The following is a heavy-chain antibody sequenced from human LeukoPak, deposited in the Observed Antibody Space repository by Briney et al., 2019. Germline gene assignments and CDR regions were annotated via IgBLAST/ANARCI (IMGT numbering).Heavy chain of an antibody. CDR3: AREDGSSAPFDY. Sequence: GGSLRLSCAASGFTVSSNYMSWVRQAPGKGLEWVSVIYSGGSTYYADSVKGRFTISRDNAKNSLYLQMNSLRAEDTAVYYCAREDGSSAPFDYWGQGTLVTVSS. CDR1: GFTVSSNY. D-gene: IGHD6-13*01. CDR2: IYSGGST. J-gene: IGHJ4*02. V-gene: IGHV3-53*01.